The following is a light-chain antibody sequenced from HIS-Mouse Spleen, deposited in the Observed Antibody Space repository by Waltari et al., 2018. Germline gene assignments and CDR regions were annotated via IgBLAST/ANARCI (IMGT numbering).Light chain of an antibody. V-gene: IGLV3-21*03. CDR2: DDS. J-gene: IGLJ2*01. CDR3: QVWDSSSDHVV. CDR1: NIGSKR. Sequence: SYVLTQPPSVSVAPGKTARITCGGNNIGSKRVHWYQQKPGQAPVLVVYDDSDRPSGIPARFSGSKSGNTATLTISRVEAGDEADYYCQVWDSSSDHVVFGGGTKLTVL.